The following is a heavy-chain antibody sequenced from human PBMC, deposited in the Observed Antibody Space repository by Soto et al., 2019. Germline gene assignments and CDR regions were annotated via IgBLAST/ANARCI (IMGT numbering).Heavy chain of an antibody. CDR3: ARDGDRVTARH. D-gene: IGHD7-27*01. CDR1: GGTFSTYS. V-gene: IGHV1-69*01. Sequence: QVQVVQSGAEVKQPGSSVKVSCKVSGGTFSTYSISWVRQAPGQGLEWVGGIIPIFGAAKHAQKFQGRATITADDFTSTVYMELSGLRSEDTAVYFCARDGDRVTARHWGQGTLVTVSS. J-gene: IGHJ4*02. CDR2: IIPIFGAA.